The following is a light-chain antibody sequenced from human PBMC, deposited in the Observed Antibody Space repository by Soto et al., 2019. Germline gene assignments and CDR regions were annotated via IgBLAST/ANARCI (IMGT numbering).Light chain of an antibody. J-gene: IGKJ4*01. V-gene: IGKV3-15*01. CDR3: QQYNNWPLT. Sequence: EIVMPQSPATLSVSPGERATLSCRASQSVRSNLAWYQQKPGQAPRLLIYGASTRATGIPARFSGSGSGTEFTLTISSLQSEDFAVYYCQQYNNWPLTFGGGTKVEIK. CDR1: QSVRSN. CDR2: GAS.